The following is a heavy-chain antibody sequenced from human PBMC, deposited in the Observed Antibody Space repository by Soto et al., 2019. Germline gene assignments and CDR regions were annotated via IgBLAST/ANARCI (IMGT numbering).Heavy chain of an antibody. J-gene: IGHJ3*02. V-gene: IGHV4-34*01. CDR2: INHSGST. CDR3: ARDTRTGLGYCSGGSCYPDAFDI. Sequence: SETLSLTCAVYGGSFSGYYWSWIRQPPGKGLEWIGEINHSGSTNYNPSLKSRATISVDTSKNQFSLKLSSVTAADTAVYYCARDTRTGLGYCSGGSCYPDAFDIWGQGTMVTVSS. D-gene: IGHD2-15*01. CDR1: GGSFSGYY.